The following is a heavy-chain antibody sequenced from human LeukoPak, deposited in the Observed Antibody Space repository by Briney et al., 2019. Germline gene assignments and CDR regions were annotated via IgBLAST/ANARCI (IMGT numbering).Heavy chain of an antibody. J-gene: IGHJ4*02. V-gene: IGHV1-8*01. CDR2: MNPNSGNS. Sequence: ASVKVSCKASGDTFTTYDFNWVRQATGQGLEWMGWMNPNSGNSGYAQNFQGRVTMTRDTSISTAYMELSSLRSEDTAVYYCARTPRNGYIEGYWGQGTLVTVSS. D-gene: IGHD5-24*01. CDR1: GDTFTTYD. CDR3: ARTPRNGYIEGY.